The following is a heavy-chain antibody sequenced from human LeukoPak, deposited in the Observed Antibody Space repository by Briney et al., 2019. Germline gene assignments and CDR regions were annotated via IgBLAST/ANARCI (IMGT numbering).Heavy chain of an antibody. CDR3: ARVCNPGSSGCPGDY. Sequence: QSGGSLRLSCAASGFTFSSYAMSWVRQAPGKGLEWVSAISGSGGSTYYADSVKGRFTISRDNSKNTLYLQMNSLRAEDTAVYYCARVCNPGSSGCPGDYWGQGTLVSVS. CDR1: GFTFSSYA. J-gene: IGHJ4*02. V-gene: IGHV3-23*01. D-gene: IGHD6-19*01. CDR2: ISGSGGST.